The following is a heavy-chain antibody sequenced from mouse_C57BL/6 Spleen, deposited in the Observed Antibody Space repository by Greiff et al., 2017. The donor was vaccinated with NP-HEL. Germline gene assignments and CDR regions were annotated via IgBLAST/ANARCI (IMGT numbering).Heavy chain of an antibody. CDR3: ARHAIYYDYDPYAMDY. CDR2: FYPGSGSI. D-gene: IGHD2-4*01. CDR1: GYTFTEYT. Sequence: VQLQQSGAELVKPGASVKLSCKASGYTFTEYTIHWVKQRSGQGLEWIGWFYPGSGSIKYNEKFKDKATLTADKSSSTVYMELSRLTSEDSAVYFRARHAIYYDYDPYAMDYWGQGTSVTVSS. J-gene: IGHJ4*01. V-gene: IGHV1-62-2*01.